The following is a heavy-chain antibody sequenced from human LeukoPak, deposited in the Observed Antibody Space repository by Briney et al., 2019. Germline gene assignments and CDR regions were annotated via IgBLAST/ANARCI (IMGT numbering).Heavy chain of an antibody. V-gene: IGHV5-51*01. CDR1: GYSFTSYW. J-gene: IGHJ6*02. CDR3: ARHKTHYYYYYGMDV. CDR2: IYPGDSDT. Sequence: GESLKISCKGSGYSFTSYWIGWVRQMPGKGLEWMGIIYPGDSDTRYSPSFQGQVTISVDKSISTAYLQRSSLKASDTAMYYCARHKTHYYYYYGMDVWGQGTTVTVSS.